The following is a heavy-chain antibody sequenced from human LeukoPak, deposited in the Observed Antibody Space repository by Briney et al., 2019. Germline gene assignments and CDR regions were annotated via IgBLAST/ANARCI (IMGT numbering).Heavy chain of an antibody. V-gene: IGHV3-11*01. J-gene: IGHJ6*02. CDR3: ARVGLRYCSSTSCARSSYYYGMDV. CDR1: GFTFSDYY. Sequence: GGSLRLSCAASGFTFSDYYMSWIRQAPGKGLEWVSYISSSGSTIYYADSVKGRFTIPRDNAKNSLYLQMNSLRAEDTAVYYCARVGLRYCSSTSCARSSYYYGMDVWGQGTTVTVSS. CDR2: ISSSGSTI. D-gene: IGHD2-2*01.